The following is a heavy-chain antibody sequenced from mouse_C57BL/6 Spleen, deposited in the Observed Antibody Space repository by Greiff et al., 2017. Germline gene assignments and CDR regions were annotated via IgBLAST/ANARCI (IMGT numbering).Heavy chain of an antibody. J-gene: IGHJ1*03. CDR3: AKITTVVRWYFDV. Sequence: VQLQQPGAELVRPGTSVKLSCKASGYTFTSYWMHWVKQRPGQGLEWIGVIDPSDSYTNYNQKFKGKATLTVDTSSSTAYMQLSSLTSEDSAVYYCAKITTVVRWYFDVWGTGTTGTVSS. D-gene: IGHD1-1*01. CDR2: IDPSDSYT. CDR1: GYTFTSYW. V-gene: IGHV1-59*01.